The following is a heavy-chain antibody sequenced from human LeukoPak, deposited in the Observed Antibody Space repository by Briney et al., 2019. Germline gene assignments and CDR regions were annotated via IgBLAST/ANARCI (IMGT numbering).Heavy chain of an antibody. CDR1: GYTFTDYY. CDR2: SNPNSACT. CDR3: AREDSAWYVDY. J-gene: IGHJ4*02. V-gene: IGHV1-2*02. Sequence: ASVKVSCKASGYTFTDYYMHWVRQAPGQGLEWMGSSNPNSACTNYAQKFEGRVTMTRDTSISTAFLELRRLRSDDTAVYYCAREDSAWYVDYWGQGTLVTVSS. D-gene: IGHD6-19*01.